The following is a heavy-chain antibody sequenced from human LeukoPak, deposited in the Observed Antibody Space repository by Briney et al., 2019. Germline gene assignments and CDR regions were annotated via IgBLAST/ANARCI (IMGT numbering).Heavy chain of an antibody. Sequence: GGSLRLSCAASGFTFSSYGMSWVRQAPGKGLEWVSGIGPTGDRKYYADSVKGRFTISRDNSKNTLWLQMNSLRAEDTALYYCAKDLSWLGLDSWGQGTPVTVSS. D-gene: IGHD6-19*01. CDR3: AKDLSWLGLDS. J-gene: IGHJ4*02. CDR1: GFTFSSYG. V-gene: IGHV3-23*01. CDR2: IGPTGDRK.